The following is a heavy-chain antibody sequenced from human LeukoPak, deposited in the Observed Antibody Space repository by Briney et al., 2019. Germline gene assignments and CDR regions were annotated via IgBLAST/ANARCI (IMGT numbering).Heavy chain of an antibody. D-gene: IGHD3-10*01. CDR2: ISGSGANT. Sequence: GGSLRLSCAASGFIVSNTYFNWVRQAPGKGLEWVSAISGSGANTYYADSVRGRFTISRDNSKNTLHLQMNSLRVEDTAVYYCAKLLRGTVVPYYDYWGQGTLVTVSS. CDR1: GFIVSNTY. V-gene: IGHV3-23*01. CDR3: AKLLRGTVVPYYDY. J-gene: IGHJ4*02.